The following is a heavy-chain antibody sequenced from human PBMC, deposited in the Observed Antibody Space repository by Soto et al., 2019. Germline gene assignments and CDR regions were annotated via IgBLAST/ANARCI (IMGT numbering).Heavy chain of an antibody. J-gene: IGHJ5*02. V-gene: IGHV4-30-4*01. Sequence: PPPGKGLEWIGYIYYSGSTYYNPSLKSRVTISVDTSKNQFSLKLSSVTAADTAVYYCAKDRRGGGCFDPGGQGTLVSVFS. D-gene: IGHD2-15*01. CDR3: AKDRRGGGCFDP. CDR2: IYYSGST.